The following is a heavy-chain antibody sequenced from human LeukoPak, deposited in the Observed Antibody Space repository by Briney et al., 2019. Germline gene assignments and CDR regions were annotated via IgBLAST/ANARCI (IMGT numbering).Heavy chain of an antibody. J-gene: IGHJ6*03. V-gene: IGHV4-59*01. CDR3: ARDGYYMDV. Sequence: PSETLSLTCTVSGGSISSYYWSWIRQPPGKGLEWIGYIYYSGNTNYNPSLKSRVTISVDTSKNQFSLKLSSVTAAGTAVYYCARDGYYMDVWGKGTTVTVSS. CDR1: GGSISSYY. CDR2: IYYSGNT.